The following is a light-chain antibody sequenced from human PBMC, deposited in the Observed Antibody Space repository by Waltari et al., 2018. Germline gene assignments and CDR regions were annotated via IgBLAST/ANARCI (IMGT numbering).Light chain of an antibody. CDR3: LQDYNYPRT. J-gene: IGKJ1*01. CDR2: AAS. Sequence: IQMTQSPSSLSASVGDRVTITCRASQGIGNDLGWYQQKPGKAPKLLIYAASSFESGVPSRFSGSGSGTDFTLTISSLQPEDFATYYCLQDYNYPRTFGQGTKVEIK. CDR1: QGIGND. V-gene: IGKV1-6*01.